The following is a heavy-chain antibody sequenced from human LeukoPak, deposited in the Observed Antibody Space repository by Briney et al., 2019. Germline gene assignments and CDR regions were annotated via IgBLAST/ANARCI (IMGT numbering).Heavy chain of an antibody. CDR3: ARGRIAVAGTRYYYYYMDV. Sequence: SVKVSCKASGGTFSSYAISWVRQAPGQGLEWMGGIIPIFGTANYAQKFQGRVTITRNTSISTAYMELSSLRSEDTAVYYCARGRIAVAGTRYYYYYMDVWGKGTTVTVSS. CDR1: GGTFSSYA. CDR2: IIPIFGTA. V-gene: IGHV1-69*05. J-gene: IGHJ6*03. D-gene: IGHD6-19*01.